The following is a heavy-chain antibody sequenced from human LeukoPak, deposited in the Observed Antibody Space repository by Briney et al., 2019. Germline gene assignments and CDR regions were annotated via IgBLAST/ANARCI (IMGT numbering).Heavy chain of an antibody. D-gene: IGHD4-17*01. CDR3: ARGGNLYGDDPDY. CDR2: INPNSGGT. V-gene: IGHV1-2*02. Sequence: SVYVSCKLSGYTLTGFYTHWVRQAPGQGLGWMGWINPNSGGTNYAQKFQGRVTMTRDTSISTAYMELSRLRSDDTAVYYCARGGNLYGDDPDYWGQGTLVTVSS. CDR1: GYTLTGFY. J-gene: IGHJ4*02.